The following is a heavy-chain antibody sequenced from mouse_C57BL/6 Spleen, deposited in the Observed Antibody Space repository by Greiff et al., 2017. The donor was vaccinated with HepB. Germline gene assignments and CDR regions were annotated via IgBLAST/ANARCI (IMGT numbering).Heavy chain of an antibody. D-gene: IGHD1-1*01. CDR1: GFTFSDYG. V-gene: IGHV5-17*01. Sequence: EVQGVESGGGLVKPGGSLKLSCAAPGFTFSDYGMHWVRQAPEKGLEWVAYISSGSSTIYYADTVKGRFTISRDNAKNTLFLQMTSLRSEDTAMYYCARGYYGSRESAMDYWGQGTSVTVSS. J-gene: IGHJ4*01. CDR3: ARGYYGSRESAMDY. CDR2: ISSGSSTI.